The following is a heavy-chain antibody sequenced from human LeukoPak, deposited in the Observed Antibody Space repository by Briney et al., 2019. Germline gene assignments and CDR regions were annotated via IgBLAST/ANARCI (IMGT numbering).Heavy chain of an antibody. CDR3: ARDQGLTAPPPYGLDV. CDR1: GGTFSSSA. D-gene: IGHD5-18*01. Sequence: GASLKVSCTTSGGTFSSSAITWVRQAPGQGLEWMGRIIPVLNITTYAQKFQGSVTITADTSTSTVYMELSSLRSEETAVYYCARDQGLTAPPPYGLDVWGQGTTVIVSS. J-gene: IGHJ6*02. V-gene: IGHV1-69*04. CDR2: IIPVLNIT.